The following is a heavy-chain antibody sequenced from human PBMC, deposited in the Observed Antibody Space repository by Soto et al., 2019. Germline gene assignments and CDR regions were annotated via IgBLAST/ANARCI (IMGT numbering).Heavy chain of an antibody. CDR3: AAGSGGYYDSSGYYLPRYGMDV. V-gene: IGHV1-58*01. Sequence: SVKVSCKASGFTFTSSAVQWVRQARGQRLEWIGWIVVGSGNTNYAQKFQERVTITRDMSTSTAYMELSSLRSEDTAVYYCAAGSGGYYDSSGYYLPRYGMDVWGQGTTVTVSS. CDR1: GFTFTSSA. D-gene: IGHD3-22*01. CDR2: IVVGSGNT. J-gene: IGHJ6*02.